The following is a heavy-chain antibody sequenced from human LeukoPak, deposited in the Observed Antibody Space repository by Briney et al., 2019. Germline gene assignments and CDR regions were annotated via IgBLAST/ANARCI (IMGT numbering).Heavy chain of an antibody. CDR3: ARDGETTVVTPRYFDY. D-gene: IGHD4-23*01. Sequence: ASVKVSCKAFGYTLTTYYMHWVRQAPGQGLEWMGIINPSGGSTSYAQKFQGRVTMTRDTSTSTVYMELRSLRSEDTAVYYCARDGETTVVTPRYFDYWGQGTLVTVSS. CDR1: GYTLTTYY. J-gene: IGHJ4*02. CDR2: INPSGGST. V-gene: IGHV1-46*01.